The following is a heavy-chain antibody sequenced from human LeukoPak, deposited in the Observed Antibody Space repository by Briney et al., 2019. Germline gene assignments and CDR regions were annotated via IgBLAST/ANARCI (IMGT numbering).Heavy chain of an antibody. J-gene: IGHJ5*02. Sequence: PGGSLRLSCAASGFTFSSYSMNWVRQAPGKGLEWVSSISSSSSYIYYADSVKGRFTISRDNAKNSLYLQMNSLRAEDTAVYYCARGKYCSSTSCRHRWFDPWGQGTLVTVSS. CDR1: GFTFSSYS. CDR2: ISSSSSYI. D-gene: IGHD2-2*01. V-gene: IGHV3-21*01. CDR3: ARGKYCSSTSCRHRWFDP.